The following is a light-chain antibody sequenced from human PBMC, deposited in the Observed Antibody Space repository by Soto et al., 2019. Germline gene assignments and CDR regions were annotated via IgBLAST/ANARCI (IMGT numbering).Light chain of an antibody. Sequence: QSVLTQPPSVSAAPGQKVTISCSGSSSNVGNNYVSWYQQLPGTAPKLLIYDNNKRPSGIPDLFSGSKSATSATLDITALQTGDEADYYCGAWDSSLMGVVFGGGTKLTVL. CDR1: SSNVGNNY. CDR2: DNN. J-gene: IGLJ2*01. CDR3: GAWDSSLMGVV. V-gene: IGLV1-51*01.